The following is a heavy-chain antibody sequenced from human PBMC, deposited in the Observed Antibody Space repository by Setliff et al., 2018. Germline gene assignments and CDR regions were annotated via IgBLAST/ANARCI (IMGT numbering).Heavy chain of an antibody. J-gene: IGHJ4*02. V-gene: IGHV4-39*01. CDR1: GGSISSSSYY. CDR2: IYYSGST. D-gene: IGHD3-22*01. Sequence: SETLSLTCTVSGGSISSSSYYWGWIRQPPGKGLEWTGSIYYSGSTYYNPSLKSRVTISVDTSKNQFSLKLSSVTAADTAVYYCARYNYYDSSGYFLTFDYWGQGTLVTVSS. CDR3: ARYNYYDSSGYFLTFDY.